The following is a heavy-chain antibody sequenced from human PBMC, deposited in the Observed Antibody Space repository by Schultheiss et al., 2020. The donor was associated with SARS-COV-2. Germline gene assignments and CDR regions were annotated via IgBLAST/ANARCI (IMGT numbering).Heavy chain of an antibody. CDR2: IYHRGNT. D-gene: IGHD3-22*01. CDR1: DYSISSGYY. Sequence: SETLSLTCTVSDYSISSGYYWGWIRQPPGKGLDWIGTIYHRGNTYYSPSLKSRVTMSVDTSKNQFFLRLSAVTAADTAVYYCAREGTTSGYYYYWGQGILVTVSS. V-gene: IGHV4-38-2*02. J-gene: IGHJ4*02. CDR3: AREGTTSGYYYY.